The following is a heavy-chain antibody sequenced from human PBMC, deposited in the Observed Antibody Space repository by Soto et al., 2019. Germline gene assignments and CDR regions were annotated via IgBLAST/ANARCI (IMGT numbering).Heavy chain of an antibody. CDR1: GFTFSSYE. J-gene: IGHJ4*02. D-gene: IGHD2-15*01. CDR2: ISSSGSTI. Sequence: PGGSLRLSCAASGFTFSSYEMNWVRQAPGKGLEWVSYISSSGSTIYYADSVKGRFTISRDNAKNSLYLQMNSLRAEDTAVYYCESESSLTKLDYWGQGTQGTVS. CDR3: ESESSLTKLDY. V-gene: IGHV3-48*03.